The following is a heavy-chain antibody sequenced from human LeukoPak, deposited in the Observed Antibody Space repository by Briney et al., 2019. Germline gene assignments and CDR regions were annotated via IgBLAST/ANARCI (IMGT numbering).Heavy chain of an antibody. Sequence: GASVKVSCKVSGYTLTELSMHWVRQAPGKGLEWMGGFDPEDGETVYARKFQGRVVMTEDTSTDTAYMELSSLRSDDTAVYYCTRLFGEILGDSLGWGTRFDTWGQGTLVTVSS. CDR3: TRLFGEILGDSLGWGTRFDT. D-gene: IGHD3-10*01. J-gene: IGHJ5*02. CDR1: GYTLTELS. V-gene: IGHV1-24*01. CDR2: FDPEDGET.